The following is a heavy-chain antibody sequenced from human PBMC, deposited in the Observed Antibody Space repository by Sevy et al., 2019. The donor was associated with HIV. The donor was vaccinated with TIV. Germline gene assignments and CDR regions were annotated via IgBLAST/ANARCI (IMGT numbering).Heavy chain of an antibody. CDR2: ISGSGGST. V-gene: IGHV3-23*01. Sequence: GGSLRLSCAASGFTFSSYAMSWVRQAPGKGLEWVSAISGSGGSTYYADSVKGRFTISRDNSKNTLYLQMNSLRAEDTSVYYCAKDRSSGWFLDAFDIWGQGTMVTVSS. CDR3: AKDRSSGWFLDAFDI. J-gene: IGHJ3*02. CDR1: GFTFSSYA. D-gene: IGHD6-19*01.